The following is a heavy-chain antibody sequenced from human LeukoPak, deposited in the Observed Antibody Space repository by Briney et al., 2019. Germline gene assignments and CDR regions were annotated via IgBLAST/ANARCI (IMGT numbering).Heavy chain of an antibody. V-gene: IGHV1-18*01. J-gene: IGHJ4*02. CDR2: ISAYNGDT. CDR3: ARDYYGTPPLDY. D-gene: IGHD3-10*01. CDR1: GYTFTSYG. Sequence: ASVKVSCKASGYTFTSYGFSWVRQAPGQGLEWMGWISAYNGDTNFAQRLQGRLTMTTDTSTSTAYVELGSLRSDDTAVYYCARDYYGTPPLDYWGQGTLVTVSS.